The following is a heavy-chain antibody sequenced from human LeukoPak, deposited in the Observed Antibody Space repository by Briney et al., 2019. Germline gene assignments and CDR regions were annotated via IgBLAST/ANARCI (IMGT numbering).Heavy chain of an antibody. V-gene: IGHV6-1*01. CDR2: TYYRSKWYN. J-gene: IGHJ6*02. CDR1: GDSVSSNSAA. Sequence: SQTLSLTCAISGDSVSSNSAAWNWIRQSPSRGLEWLGRTYYRSKWYNDYAVSVKSRITINPDTSKNQFSLQLNSVTPEDTAVYYCARYPGYSSGWYQSYYYYYGMDVWGQGTTVTVSS. D-gene: IGHD6-19*01. CDR3: ARYPGYSSGWYQSYYYYYGMDV.